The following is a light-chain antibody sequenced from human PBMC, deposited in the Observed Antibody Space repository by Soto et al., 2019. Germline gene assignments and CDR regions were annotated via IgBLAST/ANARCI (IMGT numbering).Light chain of an antibody. CDR3: HQDGSSPLPGGSPLP. CDR2: GAS. J-gene: IGKJ4*01. V-gene: IGKV3-20*01. CDR1: QSVSGNY. Sequence: ENVLTQSPGTLSLSPGERATLSCRASQSVSGNYLAWYQHKPGQAPRLLIYGASSRATGIADRFSGSGSGTDFTLTISRLEPEEFAVYYCHQDGSSPLPGGSPLPFGGGTKVEIK.